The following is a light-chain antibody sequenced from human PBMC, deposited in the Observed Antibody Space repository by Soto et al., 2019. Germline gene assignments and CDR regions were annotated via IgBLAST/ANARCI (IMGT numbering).Light chain of an antibody. J-gene: IGKJ4*01. V-gene: IGKV1-33*01. CDR1: QDIKNY. CDR3: QQYEYLVT. Sequence: DIQMTQSPSSLSASVGDRVTITCQASQDIKNYLNWYQQKSGKAPKVLIYDASSLETGVPSRFSGSGYGTDFTLTISNLQPEDIATYYCQQYEYLVTFGGGTKVEI. CDR2: DAS.